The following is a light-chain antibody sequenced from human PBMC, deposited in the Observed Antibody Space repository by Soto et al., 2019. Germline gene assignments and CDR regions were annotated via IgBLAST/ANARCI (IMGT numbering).Light chain of an antibody. V-gene: IGKV1-5*03. CDR3: QQYYSRES. CDR1: QAVNPW. CDR2: KTS. Sequence: DIQVTQSPSIVSASVGDTVTITCRASQAVNPWLAWHQQKPGKVPRVLIYKTSDLENGVPSRFSGSGSGTEFTLTISNLQPDDFATHYCQQYYSRESFGQGTKV. J-gene: IGKJ1*01.